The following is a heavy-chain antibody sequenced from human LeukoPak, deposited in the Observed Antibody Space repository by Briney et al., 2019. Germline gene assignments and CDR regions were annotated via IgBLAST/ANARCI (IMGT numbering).Heavy chain of an antibody. CDR2: IYYSGIT. Sequence: SETLSLTCTVSDGSITRSSYHWGWIRQTPGEDLDWIGSIYYSGITYYNPSLQGRVTMSVDTSKNQFSLKLNSVTVADTAVYYCARLRVTTGFDYWDQGIPVTVSS. CDR3: ARLRVTTGFDY. V-gene: IGHV4-39*01. J-gene: IGHJ4*02. CDR1: DGSITRSSYH. D-gene: IGHD2-21*02.